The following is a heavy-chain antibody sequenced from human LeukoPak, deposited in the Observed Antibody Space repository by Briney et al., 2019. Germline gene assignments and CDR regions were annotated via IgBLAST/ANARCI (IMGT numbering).Heavy chain of an antibody. Sequence: AASVKVSCKASGYTFTSYYMHWVRQAPGQGLEWMGIINPSGGSTSYAQKFQGRVTMTRDTSTSTVYMELSSLRSEDTAVYYCARESQATIAAAGLNLNWFDPWGQGTLVTVSS. V-gene: IGHV1-46*01. J-gene: IGHJ5*02. CDR1: GYTFTSYY. D-gene: IGHD6-13*01. CDR2: INPSGGST. CDR3: ARESQATIAAAGLNLNWFDP.